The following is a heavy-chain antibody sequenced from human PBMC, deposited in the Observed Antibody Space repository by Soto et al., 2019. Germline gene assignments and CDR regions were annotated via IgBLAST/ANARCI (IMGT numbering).Heavy chain of an antibody. CDR3: AHVNIQWQLTMLADWFDP. Sequence: SGPTLVKPTQTLTLTCTFSGFSLSTSGVGVGWIRQPPGKALEWLALIYWDDDKRYSPSLKSRLTITKDTSKNQVVLTMTNMDPVDTATYYCAHVNIQWQLTMLADWFDPWGQGTLVTVSS. J-gene: IGHJ5*02. D-gene: IGHD1-26*01. V-gene: IGHV2-5*02. CDR2: IYWDDDK. CDR1: GFSLSTSGVG.